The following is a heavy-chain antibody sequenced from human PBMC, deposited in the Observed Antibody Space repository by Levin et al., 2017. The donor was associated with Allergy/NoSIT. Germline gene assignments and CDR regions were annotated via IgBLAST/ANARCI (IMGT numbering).Heavy chain of an antibody. J-gene: IGHJ4*02. D-gene: IGHD3-3*01. CDR1: GFAFSDYA. CDR3: AKGGIGEPGALDN. Sequence: GGSLRLSCAASGFAFSDYAMTWVRQAPGRGLEWVSSLSASGGSTFYADSVEGRFTISRDNSRNILHLQMNSLRVEDSALYYCAKGGIGEPGALDNWGQGTLVTVSS. CDR2: LSASGGST. V-gene: IGHV3-23*01.